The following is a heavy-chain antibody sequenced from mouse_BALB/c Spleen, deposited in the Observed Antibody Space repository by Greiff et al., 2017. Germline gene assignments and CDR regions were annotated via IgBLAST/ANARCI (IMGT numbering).Heavy chain of an antibody. CDR2: INPSTGYT. D-gene: IGHD2-14*01. Sequence: VQLQQSGAELAKPGASVKMSCKASGYTFTSYWLHWVKQRPGQGLEWIGYINPSTGYTEYNQKFTDKATLTADKSSSTAYMQLSSLTSEDSAVYYCARGGNYFDYWGQGTTLTVSS. CDR1: GYTFTSYW. J-gene: IGHJ2*01. CDR3: ARGGNYFDY. V-gene: IGHV1-7*01.